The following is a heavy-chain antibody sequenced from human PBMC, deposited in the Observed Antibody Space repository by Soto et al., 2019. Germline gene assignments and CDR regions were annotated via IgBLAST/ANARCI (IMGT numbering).Heavy chain of an antibody. D-gene: IGHD6-19*01. J-gene: IGHJ6*02. V-gene: IGHV5-51*01. Sequence: PGESLKISWKGSGYSFTRYWIGWVRQMTGKGLEWMGIMYPGDSDTRYSPSFQGQVTISADKSISTAYMQWSSLKASDTAMYYCARGWSSGLYYYGMDVWGQGTTVTVSS. CDR1: GYSFTRYW. CDR2: MYPGDSDT. CDR3: ARGWSSGLYYYGMDV.